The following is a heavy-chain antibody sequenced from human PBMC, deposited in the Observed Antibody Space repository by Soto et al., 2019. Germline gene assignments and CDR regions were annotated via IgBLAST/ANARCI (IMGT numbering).Heavy chain of an antibody. D-gene: IGHD3-16*01. J-gene: IGHJ4*02. CDR3: AREGPYRDFDY. CDR1: GGTFSSYT. CDR2: IIPILGIA. V-gene: IGHV1-69*08. Sequence: QVQLVQSGAEVKKPGSSLKVSCKASGGTFSSYTISWVRQAPGQGLEWMGRIIPILGIANYAQKFQGRVTITADKSTSTAYMELSSLRSEDTAVYYCAREGPYRDFDYWGQGTLVTVSS.